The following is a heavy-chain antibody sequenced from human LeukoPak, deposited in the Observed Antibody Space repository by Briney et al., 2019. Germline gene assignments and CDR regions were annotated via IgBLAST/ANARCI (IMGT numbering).Heavy chain of an antibody. V-gene: IGHV4-59*01. CDR2: VYYSGGA. CDR1: GGSISGYF. D-gene: IGHD1-1*01. J-gene: IGHJ4*02. Sequence: SETLSLTCTVSGGSISGYFWSWIRQPPGKGLEWIGYVYYSGGANYNPSLSSRVTVLRDMSKNLFSLGLRSVTAADTAVYYCARGRPDRTTVSRATGGGNFDYWGQGILVTVSS. CDR3: ARGRPDRTTVSRATGGGNFDY.